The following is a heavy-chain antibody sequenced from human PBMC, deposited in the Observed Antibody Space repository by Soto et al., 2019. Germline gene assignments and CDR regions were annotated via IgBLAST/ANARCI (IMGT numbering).Heavy chain of an antibody. CDR2: VSTNAAT. D-gene: IGHD3-9*01. CDR3: ARADYEILTGSYAMDV. V-gene: IGHV4-4*07. Sequence: SETLSLTCTVSDDFISSYYWNWIRQPAGKGLEWIGRVSTNAATNYNPSLESRVTMSVDTSKNQFSLKLTSVTAADTAVYFCARADYEILTGSYAMDVWGQGTTVTVSS. CDR1: DDFISSYY. J-gene: IGHJ6*02.